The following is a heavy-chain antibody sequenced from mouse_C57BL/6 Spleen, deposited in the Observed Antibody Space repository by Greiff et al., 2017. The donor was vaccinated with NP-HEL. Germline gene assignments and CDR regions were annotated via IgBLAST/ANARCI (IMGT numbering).Heavy chain of an antibody. CDR2: IYPGSGST. J-gene: IGHJ2*01. D-gene: IGHD1-1*01. V-gene: IGHV1-55*01. CDR1: GYTFTSYW. Sequence: VQLQQPGAELVKPGASVKMSCKASGYTFTSYWITWVKQRPGQGLEWIGDIYPGSGSTNYNEKFKSKATLTVDTSSSTAYMQLSSLTSEDSAVYYCARDYYYGSSLGDYWGQGTTLTVSS. CDR3: ARDYYYGSSLGDY.